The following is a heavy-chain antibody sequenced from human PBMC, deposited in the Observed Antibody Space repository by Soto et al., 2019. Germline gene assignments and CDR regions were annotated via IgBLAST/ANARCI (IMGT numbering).Heavy chain of an antibody. CDR1: GFTFDDYA. CDR3: AKGPLGDILTGYSIYYYYYMDV. J-gene: IGHJ6*03. V-gene: IGHV3-9*01. Sequence: GGSLRLSCAASGFTFDDYAMHWVRQAPGKGLEWVSGISWNSGSIGYADSVKGRFTISRDNAKNSLYLQMNSLRAEDTALYYCAKGPLGDILTGYSIYYYYYMDVWGKGTTVTVSS. D-gene: IGHD3-9*01. CDR2: ISWNSGSI.